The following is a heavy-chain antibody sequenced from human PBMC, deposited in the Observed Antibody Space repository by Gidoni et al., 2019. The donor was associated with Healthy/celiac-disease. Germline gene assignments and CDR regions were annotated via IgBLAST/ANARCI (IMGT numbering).Heavy chain of an antibody. J-gene: IGHJ6*02. CDR2: IWYDGSNK. CDR3: ARDSVAVAGTSYYGMDV. Sequence: QVQLVESGGAVVQPGRSLRLSCAASGFTFSSIGMHWVRQAPGKGLEWVAVIWYDGSNKYYADSVKGRFTISRDNSKNTLYLQMNSLRAEDTAVYYCARDSVAVAGTSYYGMDVWGQGTTVTVSS. D-gene: IGHD6-19*01. V-gene: IGHV3-33*01. CDR1: GFTFSSIG.